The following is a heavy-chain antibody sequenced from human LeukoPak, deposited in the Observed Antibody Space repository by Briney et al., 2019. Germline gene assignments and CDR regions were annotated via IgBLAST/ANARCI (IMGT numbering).Heavy chain of an antibody. CDR1: GFTLSSYS. J-gene: IGHJ6*02. D-gene: IGHD3-10*01. CDR3: ARSMVRGVPGGMDV. CDR2: ISSSSSYI. Sequence: GGSLRLSCAASGFTLSSYSMNWVRQAPGKGLEWVSSISSSSSYIYYADSVKGRFTISRDNAKNSLYLQMNSLRAEDTAVYYCARSMVRGVPGGMDVWGQGTTVTVSS. V-gene: IGHV3-21*01.